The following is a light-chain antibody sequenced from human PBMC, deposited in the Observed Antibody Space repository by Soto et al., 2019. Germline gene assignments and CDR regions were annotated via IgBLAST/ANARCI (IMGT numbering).Light chain of an antibody. J-gene: IGLJ1*01. CDR3: SSYTSSSTLYV. V-gene: IGLV2-14*01. CDR1: SSDVGGYNY. Sequence: QSALTQAASVSGSPGQSITISCTGTSSDVGGYNYVSWYQQHPGKVPKLMIYDVSNRPSGVSNRFSGSKSGNTASLTISGLQAEDEADYYCSSYTSSSTLYVFGTGTKLTVL. CDR2: DVS.